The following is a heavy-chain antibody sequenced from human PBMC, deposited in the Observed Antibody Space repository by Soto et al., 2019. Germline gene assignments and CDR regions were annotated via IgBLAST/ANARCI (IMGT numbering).Heavy chain of an antibody. CDR2: VYYSGST. CDR1: GGSFDSGDHY. CDR3: AWSSSTSRYYGLDV. D-gene: IGHD6-6*01. J-gene: IGHJ6*02. V-gene: IGHV4-30-4*01. Sequence: QVQLQESGPGLVQPSQTLSLTCSVSGGSFDSGDHYWHWIRQPPGKFLEYIGYVYYSGSTYYNPSLMCRLTISADTFENQFSLKLNSVTAADTAVYFFAWSSSTSRYYGLDVWGQGTTVTVSS.